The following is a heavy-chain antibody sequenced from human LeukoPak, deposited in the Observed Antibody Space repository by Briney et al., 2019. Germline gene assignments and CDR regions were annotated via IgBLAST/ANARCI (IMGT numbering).Heavy chain of an antibody. V-gene: IGHV4-34*01. J-gene: IGHJ5*02. D-gene: IGHD6-6*01. CDR2: INHSGST. Sequence: PSETLSLTCAVYGVSFSGYYWSWIRQPPGKGLEWVGGINHSGSTNYNPSLKSRVTISVDTSKNQFSLKLSSVTAADTAVYYCARVLINSSSSGAVGIDPWGQGTLVTVSS. CDR1: GVSFSGYY. CDR3: ARVLINSSSSGAVGIDP.